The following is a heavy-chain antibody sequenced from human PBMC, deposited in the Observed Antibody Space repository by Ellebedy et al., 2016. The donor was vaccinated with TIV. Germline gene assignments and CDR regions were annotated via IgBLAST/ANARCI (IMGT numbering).Heavy chain of an antibody. CDR2: IFYSGDT. V-gene: IGHV4-59*08. D-gene: IGHD1-26*01. CDR3: ATRIEPQGGGWFDP. Sequence: MPSETLSLTCTVSGDSISSFYWSWIRQSPGRGLEWIGYIFYSGDTNYNPSLKSRVTISIDRSRTQFSLKLTSVTAADTAFYYCATRIEPQGGGWFDPWGPGTLVTVSS. J-gene: IGHJ5*02. CDR1: GDSISSFY.